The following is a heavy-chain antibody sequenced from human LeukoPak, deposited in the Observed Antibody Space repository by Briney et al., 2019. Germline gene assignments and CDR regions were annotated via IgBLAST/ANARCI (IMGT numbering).Heavy chain of an antibody. V-gene: IGHV5-51*01. D-gene: IGHD6-13*01. J-gene: IGHJ4*02. Sequence: GESLKISCKGSGYSVTSYWIGWVRQTSGKGLEWMGIIYPGDSDTRYSPSFQGQVTMSADKSISTAYLQWSSLKASDTAMYYCARRGEAAGYFDYWGQGTLVTVSS. CDR3: ARRGEAAGYFDY. CDR1: GYSVTSYW. CDR2: IYPGDSDT.